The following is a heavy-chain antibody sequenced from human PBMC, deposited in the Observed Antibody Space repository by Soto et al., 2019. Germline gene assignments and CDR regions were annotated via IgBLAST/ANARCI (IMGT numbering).Heavy chain of an antibody. CDR2: IYYSGST. CDR3: ARKYYYDSSGYYYGAFDI. D-gene: IGHD3-22*01. J-gene: IGHJ3*02. Sequence: SETLSLTCTVSGGSISSGDYYWSWIRQPPGKGLEWIGYIYYSGSTYYNPSLKSRVTISVDTSKNQFSLKLSSVTAADTAVYYCARKYYYDSSGYYYGAFDIWGQGTMVTVSS. CDR1: GGSISSGDYY. V-gene: IGHV4-30-4*01.